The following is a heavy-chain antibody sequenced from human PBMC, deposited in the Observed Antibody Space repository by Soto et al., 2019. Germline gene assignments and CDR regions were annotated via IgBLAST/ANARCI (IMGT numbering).Heavy chain of an antibody. D-gene: IGHD4-17*01. CDR1: GGTFSTYG. Sequence: QVQLVQSGAEVKKPGSSVKVSCKASGGTFSTYGINWVRLAPGQGLGLMGWIIPKFGTTKNAQKFQGIVTLTADESTNTAYMELKSLRSEDTAVYFCAREVDPYYGGNSLSLDYWGQGTLVTVSS. J-gene: IGHJ4*02. CDR2: IIPKFGTT. V-gene: IGHV1-69*13. CDR3: AREVDPYYGGNSLSLDY.